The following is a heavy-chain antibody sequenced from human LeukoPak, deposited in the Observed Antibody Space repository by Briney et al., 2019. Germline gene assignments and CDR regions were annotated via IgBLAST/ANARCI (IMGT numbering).Heavy chain of an antibody. Sequence: PSETLSLTCGVSCEPFSGYYWTWIRQPPGKGFEWIGDTNEREKTNYNPSLKSRLTISVDPSQNQFSLKLTSMTAADTAVYFCVRGRTDYYYYMDVWGKGTTVPVSS. CDR1: CEPFSGYY. J-gene: IGHJ6*03. V-gene: IGHV4-34*01. CDR3: VRGRTDYYYYMDV. CDR2: TNEREKT.